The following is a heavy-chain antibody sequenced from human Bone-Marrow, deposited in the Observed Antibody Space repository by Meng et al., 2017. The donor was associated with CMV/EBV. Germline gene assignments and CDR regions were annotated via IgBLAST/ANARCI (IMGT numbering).Heavy chain of an antibody. CDR3: ARVGYYDFWSGYYPNWFDP. Sequence: GGSLRLSCAASGFTFSSYEMNWVRQAPGKGLEWVSYISSSSSTIYYADSVKGRFTISRDNAKNSLYLQMNSLRAEDTAVYYCARVGYYDFWSGYYPNWFDPWGQGTLVTVSS. CDR2: ISSSSSTI. V-gene: IGHV3-48*03. D-gene: IGHD3-3*01. J-gene: IGHJ5*02. CDR1: GFTFSSYE.